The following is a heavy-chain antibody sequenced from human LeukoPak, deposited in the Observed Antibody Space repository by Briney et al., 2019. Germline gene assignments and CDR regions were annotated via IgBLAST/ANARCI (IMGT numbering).Heavy chain of an antibody. D-gene: IGHD4-23*01. CDR1: GDSIRSSSYH. CDR3: ARSFGNSGYYFDY. CDR2: IYYSGST. J-gene: IGHJ4*02. V-gene: IGHV4-39*07. Sequence: SETLSLTCTVSGDSIRSSSYHWGWIRQPPGKGLEWIGSIYYSGSTYNNRSLKRRLTISIDTSKNQFSLKLSSVTAADTAVYYCARSFGNSGYYFDYWGQGTLVTVSS.